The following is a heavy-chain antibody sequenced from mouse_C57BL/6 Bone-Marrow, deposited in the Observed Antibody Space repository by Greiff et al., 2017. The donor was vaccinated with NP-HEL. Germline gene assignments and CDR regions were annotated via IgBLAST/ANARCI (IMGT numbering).Heavy chain of an antibody. CDR1: GFNIKDYY. CDR2: IDPEDGDT. D-gene: IGHD1-1*01. J-gene: IGHJ2*01. V-gene: IGHV14-1*01. Sequence: EVQLQQSGAELVRPGASVKLSCTASGFNIKDYYMHWVKQRPEQGLEWIGRIDPEDGDTEYAPKFQGKATMTADTSSNTAYLQLSSLTSEDTAVYYCTTDYYGSSWRDYWGQGTTLTVSS. CDR3: TTDYYGSSWRDY.